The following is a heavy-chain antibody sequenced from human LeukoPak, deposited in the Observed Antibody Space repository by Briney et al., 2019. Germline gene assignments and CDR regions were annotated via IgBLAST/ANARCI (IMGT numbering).Heavy chain of an antibody. D-gene: IGHD3-10*01. Sequence: GGSLRLSCAASGFTFSSYWMSWVRQAPGKGLEWVANIKQDGSEKYYVDSVKGRFTISRDNAKNSLYLQMNSLRAEDTAVYYCARAAMLRRRQGVLYWFDPWGQGTLVTVSS. CDR3: ARAAMLRRRQGVLYWFDP. V-gene: IGHV3-7*01. J-gene: IGHJ5*02. CDR1: GFTFSSYW. CDR2: IKQDGSEK.